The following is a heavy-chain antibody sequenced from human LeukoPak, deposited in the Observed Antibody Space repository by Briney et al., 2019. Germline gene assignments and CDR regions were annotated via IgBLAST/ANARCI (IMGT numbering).Heavy chain of an antibody. CDR1: GGSISSYY. CDR3: ARDLGVTTVTKSGNAFDI. V-gene: IGHV4-4*07. CDR2: IYTSGST. D-gene: IGHD4-17*01. J-gene: IGHJ3*02. Sequence: PSETLSLTCTVSGGSISSYYWSWIRQPAGKGLEWIGRIYTSGSTNYNPYLTSRVTMSVDTSKNQFSLKLSSVTAADTAVYYCARDLGVTTVTKSGNAFDIWGQGTMVTVSS.